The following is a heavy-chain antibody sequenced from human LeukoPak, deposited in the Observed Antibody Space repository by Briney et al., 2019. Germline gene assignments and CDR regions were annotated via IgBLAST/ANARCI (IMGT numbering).Heavy chain of an antibody. CDR1: GFSFNSYT. CDR3: VRDVSRRIGMDV. Sequence: KSGGSLRLSCLASGFSFNSYTMNWVREAPGKGLEWVSTISPVSSYTWYAESVKGRFTISRDNPKNSLYLQMDSLRAEDTDVYYCVRDVSRRIGMDVWGQGTTVTVSS. CDR2: ISPVSSYT. V-gene: IGHV3-21*01. J-gene: IGHJ6*02. D-gene: IGHD2/OR15-2a*01.